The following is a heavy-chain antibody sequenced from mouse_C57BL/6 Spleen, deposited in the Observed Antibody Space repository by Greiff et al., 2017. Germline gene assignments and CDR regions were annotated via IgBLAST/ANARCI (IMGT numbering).Heavy chain of an antibody. Sequence: QVQLQQPGPGLVQPSQSLSITCTVSGFSLTSYGVHWVRQSPGKGLEWLGVIWSGGSTDYNAAFISRLSISKDNSKIQVFFTMNRLQADVTAIYYFARNFLSGTDFWGPGTTRTVPS. CDR3: ARNFLSGTDF. CDR2: IWSGGST. J-gene: IGHJ2*01. D-gene: IGHD4-1*01. V-gene: IGHV2-2*01. CDR1: GFSLTSYG.